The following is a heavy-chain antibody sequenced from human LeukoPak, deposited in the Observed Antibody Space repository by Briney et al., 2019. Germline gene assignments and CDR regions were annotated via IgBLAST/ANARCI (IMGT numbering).Heavy chain of an antibody. CDR3: ARKAAGFDHFDY. V-gene: IGHV5-51*01. CDR2: IYPGDSDT. CDR1: GYSFINYW. D-gene: IGHD3-9*01. Sequence: GESLKISCKGSGYSFINYWIGWVRQMPGKGLEWMGIIYPGDSDTRYSPSFQGQVTISADKSITTAYLQLSSLKASDTAMYYCARKAAGFDHFDYWGQGTLVTVSS. J-gene: IGHJ4*02.